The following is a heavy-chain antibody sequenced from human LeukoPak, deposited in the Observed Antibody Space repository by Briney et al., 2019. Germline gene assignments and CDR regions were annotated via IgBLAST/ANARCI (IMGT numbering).Heavy chain of an antibody. Sequence: GGSLRLSCAPSGFTFSNYAMHWVRQAPGKGLEWVALISYDGSVEKNAASVKGRFTISRDNSKNTLYLQMNSLRTEDTAVYYCARALGSSWDSSLDSWGQGTLVPVSS. CDR1: GFTFSNYA. V-gene: IGHV3-30*04. J-gene: IGHJ4*02. D-gene: IGHD6-13*01. CDR3: ARALGSSWDSSLDS. CDR2: ISYDGSVE.